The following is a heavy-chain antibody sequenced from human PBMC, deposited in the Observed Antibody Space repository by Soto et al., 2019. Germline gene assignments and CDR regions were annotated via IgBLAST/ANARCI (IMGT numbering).Heavy chain of an antibody. CDR1: GFTFSSYG. CDR3: AKSRVPTAARDYYLDS. CDR2: LSWDGSTE. J-gene: IGHJ4*02. Sequence: PGGSLRLSCAAYGFTFSSYGMYWVRQAPGKGLEWVALLSWDGSTEYYAASVKGRFTISRDISKNTLYLQINSLRAEDTAVYYCAKSRVPTAARDYYLDSWGQGTLVTVCS. V-gene: IGHV3-30*18. D-gene: IGHD2-2*01.